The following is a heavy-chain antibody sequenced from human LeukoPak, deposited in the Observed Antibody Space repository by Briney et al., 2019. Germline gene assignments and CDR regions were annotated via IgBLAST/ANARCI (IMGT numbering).Heavy chain of an antibody. D-gene: IGHD3-16*01. V-gene: IGHV4-38-2*01. CDR1: GYSLCKNYY. CDR3: ARYDSRGSASTRFDY. CDR2: TYGIGFT. Sequence: SETLSLTCAVSGYSLCKNYYWGWFRQPPGKGSGWFGMTYGIGFTSYNPSLINRVTMAVDTSKNHYSLKLTSVTAADTAVYYCARYDSRGSASTRFDYWGQGILVTISS. J-gene: IGHJ4*02.